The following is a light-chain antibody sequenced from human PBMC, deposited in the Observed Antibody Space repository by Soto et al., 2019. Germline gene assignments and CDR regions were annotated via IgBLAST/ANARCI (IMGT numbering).Light chain of an antibody. Sequence: QSVLTQPPSVSGAPGQRVTISCTGRSSNIGAGYDVHWYQQLPGTAPKLLIYGNSNRPSGVPDRFSGSKSGTSASLAITGLQAEDEADYYCQSYDSSLKVFGGGTMVTVL. CDR1: SSNIGAGYD. V-gene: IGLV1-40*01. J-gene: IGLJ3*02. CDR3: QSYDSSLKV. CDR2: GNS.